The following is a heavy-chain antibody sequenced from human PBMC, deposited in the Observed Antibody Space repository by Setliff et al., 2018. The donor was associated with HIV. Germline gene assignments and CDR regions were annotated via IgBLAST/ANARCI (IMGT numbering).Heavy chain of an antibody. Sequence: SGGSLRLSCAASGFTFSSYWMSWVRQAPGKGLEWVANIKQDGSEKYYVDSVKGRFTISRDNAKNSLYLQMNSLRAEDTAVYYCARVADSITIFGVVAAYFQHWGQGTLVTVSS. J-gene: IGHJ1*01. CDR1: GFTFSSYW. CDR3: ARVADSITIFGVVAAYFQH. CDR2: IKQDGSEK. D-gene: IGHD3-3*01. V-gene: IGHV3-7*04.